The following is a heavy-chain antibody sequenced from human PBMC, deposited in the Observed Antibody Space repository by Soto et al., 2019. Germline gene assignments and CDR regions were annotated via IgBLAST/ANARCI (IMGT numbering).Heavy chain of an antibody. CDR2: INHSGST. Sequence: SETLSLTCAVYGGSFSGYYWSWIRQPPGKGLEWIGEINHSGSTNYNPSLKSRVTISVDTSKNQFSLKLSSVTAADTAVYYCARGYKVPIVVVPAARRGHYYFDYWGQGTLVTVSS. J-gene: IGHJ4*02. V-gene: IGHV4-34*01. CDR1: GGSFSGYY. D-gene: IGHD2-2*01. CDR3: ARGYKVPIVVVPAARRGHYYFDY.